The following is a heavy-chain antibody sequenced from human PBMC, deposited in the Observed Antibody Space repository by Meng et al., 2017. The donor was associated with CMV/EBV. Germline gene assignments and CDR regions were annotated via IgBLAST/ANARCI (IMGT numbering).Heavy chain of an antibody. D-gene: IGHD3-3*02. J-gene: IGHJ5*02. V-gene: IGHV1-2*02. Sequence: FTDYYMYWVRRAPGQGLEWMGWINPNSGGTNYAQKFQGRVTMTGDTSISTAYMELSRLRSDDTAVYYCAREALSTIFGVSRPYNWFDPWGQGTLVTVSS. CDR3: AREALSTIFGVSRPYNWFDP. CDR1: FTDYY. CDR2: INPNSGGT.